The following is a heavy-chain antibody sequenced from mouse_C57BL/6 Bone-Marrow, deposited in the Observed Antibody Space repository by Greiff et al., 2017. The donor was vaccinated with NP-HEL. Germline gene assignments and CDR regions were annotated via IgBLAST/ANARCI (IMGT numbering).Heavy chain of an antibody. CDR3: ARQRGPWSPTDEAMDY. V-gene: IGHV5-15*01. CDR2: ISNLAYSI. J-gene: IGHJ4*01. CDR1: GFTFSDYG. Sequence: EVQGVESGGGLVQPGGSLKLSCAASGFTFSDYGMAWVRQAPRKGPEWVAFISNLAYSIYYADTVTGRFTISRENAKNTLYLEMSSLRSEDTAMDYCARQRGPWSPTDEAMDYWGQGTSVTVSS. D-gene: IGHD1-1*01.